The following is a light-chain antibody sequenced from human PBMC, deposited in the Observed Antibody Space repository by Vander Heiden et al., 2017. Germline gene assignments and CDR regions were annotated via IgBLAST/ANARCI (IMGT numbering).Light chain of an antibody. V-gene: IGKV1-33*01. Sequence: DIQMTQSPSSLSASVGDRVTITCQASQDISNYLNWYQQKPGKAPKLLIYDASNFETGVPSRFSGSGSGTDFTFTISSLQPEDIATYYCQQYDNLPPTCGGGTKVEIK. CDR1: QDISNY. CDR2: DAS. J-gene: IGKJ4*01. CDR3: QQYDNLPPT.